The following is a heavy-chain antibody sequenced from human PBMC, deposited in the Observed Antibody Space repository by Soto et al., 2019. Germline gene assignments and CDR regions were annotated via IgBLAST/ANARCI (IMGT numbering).Heavy chain of an antibody. D-gene: IGHD3-16*02. Sequence: SETLSLTCSVSGVSISKNYWSWIRQPPGKGLEWIGYITDSGKTNYNPSLKSRVTMSVDTSRNQFSLKLRSVTAADTAVYYCAREQGTIMFGGVIAYFDFWGQGALVTVS. CDR2: ITDSGKT. CDR1: GVSISKNY. V-gene: IGHV4-59*01. J-gene: IGHJ4*02. CDR3: AREQGTIMFGGVIAYFDF.